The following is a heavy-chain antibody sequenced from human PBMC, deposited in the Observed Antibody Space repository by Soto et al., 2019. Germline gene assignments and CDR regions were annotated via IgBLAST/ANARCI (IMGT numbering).Heavy chain of an antibody. CDR1: GGSFSGYY. CDR2: INHSGST. J-gene: IGHJ4*02. Sequence: SETLSLTCAVYGGSFSGYYWSWIRQPPGKGLEWIGEINHSGSTNYNPSLKSRVTISVDTSKNQFSLKLSSVTAADTAVYYCARGYSGMVAATPRYFDYWGQGTLVTVSS. V-gene: IGHV4-34*01. D-gene: IGHD2-15*01. CDR3: ARGYSGMVAATPRYFDY.